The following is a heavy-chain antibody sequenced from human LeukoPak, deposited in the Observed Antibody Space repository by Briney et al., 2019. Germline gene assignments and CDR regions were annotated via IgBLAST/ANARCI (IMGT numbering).Heavy chain of an antibody. CDR3: ARHLRSMVRGVITTYYYYGMDV. J-gene: IGHJ6*02. CDR1: GGSISSYY. Sequence: SETLSLTCTVTGGSISSYYWSLIRQPLGKGLEWIGYIYYSGSTNYNPSLKSRVTISVDTYKNQFSLKLSSVTAADTAVYYCARHLRSMVRGVITTYYYYGMDVWGQGTTVTVSS. CDR2: IYYSGST. V-gene: IGHV4-59*08. D-gene: IGHD3-10*01.